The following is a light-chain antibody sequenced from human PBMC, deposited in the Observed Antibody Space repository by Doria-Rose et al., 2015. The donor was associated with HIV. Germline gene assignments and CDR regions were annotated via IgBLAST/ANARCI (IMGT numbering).Light chain of an antibody. J-gene: IGKJ3*01. V-gene: IGKV4-1*01. CDR1: QSHLYTSTHY. CDR2: WAS. CDR3: QQYYDTPS. Sequence: DIRMTQSPESLGMSLGERATLNCKSNQSHLYTSTHYLAWYQQKPGQPPKLLIYWASTRQSGVPARFSGSGSGTDFTLTISSLEAEDVAVYYCQQYYDTPSFGPGTTVDIK.